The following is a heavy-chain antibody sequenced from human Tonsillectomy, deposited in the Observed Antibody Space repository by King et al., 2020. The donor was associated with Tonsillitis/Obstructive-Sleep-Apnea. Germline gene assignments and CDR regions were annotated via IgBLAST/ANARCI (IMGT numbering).Heavy chain of an antibody. CDR2: INHSGST. V-gene: IGHV4-34*01. D-gene: IGHD3-22*01. CDR3: ARTLPYDSSGYFGY. J-gene: IGHJ4*02. CDR1: GGSFSAYY. Sequence: VQLQQWGAGLLKPSETLSLTCAVYGGSFSAYYWSWIRQPPGKGLEWIGEINHSGSTNYNPSLKSRVTISVDTSKNQFSLMLSSVTAADTAVYYCARTLPYDSSGYFGYWGQGTLVTVSA.